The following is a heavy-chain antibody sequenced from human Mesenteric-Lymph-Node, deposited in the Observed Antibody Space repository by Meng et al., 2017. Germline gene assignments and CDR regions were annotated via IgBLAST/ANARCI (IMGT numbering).Heavy chain of an antibody. CDR2: IKQDSSEK. CDR3: ARDDGGVDPSAFAI. J-gene: IGHJ3*02. V-gene: IGHV3-7*01. Sequence: GESLKISCAASGFTFSSYWMTWVRQTPGKGLEWVANIKQDSSEKYYVESVKGRFTISRDNAKNSLYLQMNSLRGEDTAVYYCARDDGGVDPSAFAIWGQGTMVTVSS. D-gene: IGHD2-8*02. CDR1: GFTFSSYW.